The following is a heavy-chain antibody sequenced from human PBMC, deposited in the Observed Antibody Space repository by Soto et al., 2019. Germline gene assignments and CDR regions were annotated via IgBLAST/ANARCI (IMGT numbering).Heavy chain of an antibody. CDR2: INPNSGGT. J-gene: IGHJ5*02. Sequence: ASVKVSCKASGYTFTGYYIHWVRQATGQGLEWMGWINPNSGGTNYAQKFQGWVTMPRDSSISTAYMELSRLISDDTAVYYCARGLVVPAAIDPLGQGTLVTISS. D-gene: IGHD2-2*01. CDR3: ARGLVVPAAIDP. V-gene: IGHV1-2*04. CDR1: GYTFTGYY.